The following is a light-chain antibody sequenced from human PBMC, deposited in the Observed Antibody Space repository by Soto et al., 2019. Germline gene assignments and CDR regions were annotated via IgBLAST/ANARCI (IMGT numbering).Light chain of an antibody. J-gene: IGKJ1*01. CDR1: QSVSSN. Sequence: EIVMTQSPATLSVSPGERATLSCRASQSVSSNLAWYQQKPGQAPRLLIYGASTRATGIPARFSGSRSGTEFTLTNSSLQSEDFAVYYCQQYDNWLTWTFGQGTKVEIK. CDR2: GAS. V-gene: IGKV3-15*01. CDR3: QQYDNWLTWT.